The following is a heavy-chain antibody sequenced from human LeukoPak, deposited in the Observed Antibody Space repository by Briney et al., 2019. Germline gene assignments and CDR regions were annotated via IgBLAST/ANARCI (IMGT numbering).Heavy chain of an antibody. D-gene: IGHD3-22*01. J-gene: IGHJ4*02. Sequence: GGSLRLSCAASGFTFSGYGMHWVRQAPGKGLEWVAFIRHDGSNKYYADSVKGRFTISGDNSKNTLYLQMNSLRAEDTAVYYCAKDNYYDTSGYYYPDYWGQGTQVTVSS. V-gene: IGHV3-30*02. CDR1: GFTFSGYG. CDR2: IRHDGSNK. CDR3: AKDNYYDTSGYYYPDY.